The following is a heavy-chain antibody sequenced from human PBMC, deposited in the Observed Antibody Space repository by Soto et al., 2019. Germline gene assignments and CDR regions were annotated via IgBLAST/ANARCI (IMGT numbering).Heavy chain of an antibody. D-gene: IGHD5-18*01. Sequence: QVQLVQSGAEVKKPGSSVKVSCKASGGTFSSYTISWVRQAPGQGLEWMGRIIPILGIANYAQKFQGRVTITADKSTSTAYMELSSLRSEDTAVYYCARGGYSYAPFDYWGQGTLVTVSS. J-gene: IGHJ4*02. CDR2: IIPILGIA. V-gene: IGHV1-69*02. CDR1: GGTFSSYT. CDR3: ARGGYSYAPFDY.